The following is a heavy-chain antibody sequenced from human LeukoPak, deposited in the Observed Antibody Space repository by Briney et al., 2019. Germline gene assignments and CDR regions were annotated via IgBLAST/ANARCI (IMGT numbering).Heavy chain of an antibody. V-gene: IGHV3-73*01. CDR2: IRSKANNYAT. CDR1: GFTFSDSA. D-gene: IGHD3-10*02. Sequence: GGSLRLSCAASGFTFSDSAMHWVRQASGKGLEWVGHIRSKANNYATAYAASVKGRFTISRDDSKNTAYLQMHSLNTEDTALYYCARDLHYYVAMDVWGQGTTVTASS. CDR3: ARDLHYYVAMDV. J-gene: IGHJ6*02.